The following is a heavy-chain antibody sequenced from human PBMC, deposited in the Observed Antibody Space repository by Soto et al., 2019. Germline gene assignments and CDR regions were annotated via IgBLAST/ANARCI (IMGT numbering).Heavy chain of an antibody. V-gene: IGHV1-2*02. CDR2: INPNSGGT. J-gene: IGHJ4*02. CDR3: AREDTAMVGFDY. CDR1: GYTFTGYY. D-gene: IGHD5-18*01. Sequence: ASVKVSCKASGYTFTGYYMHWVRQAPGQGLEWMGWINPNSGGTNYAQKFQGRVTMTRDTSISTAYMELSRLRFDDTAVYYCAREDTAMVGFDYWGQGTLVTVSS.